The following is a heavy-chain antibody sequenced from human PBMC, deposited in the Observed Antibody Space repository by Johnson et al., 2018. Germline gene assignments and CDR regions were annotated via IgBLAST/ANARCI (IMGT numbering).Heavy chain of an antibody. V-gene: IGHV3-23*04. Sequence: VQLVESGGGVVQPGRSLRLSCAGSGFTFSDFYMSWIRQAPGKGLEWVSAISGSGGSTYYADSVKGRFTISRDNSKNTLYLQMHSLGAEDTAVYYWAKDKAFDIWGQGTMVTVSS. J-gene: IGHJ3*02. CDR3: AKDKAFDI. CDR2: ISGSGGST. CDR1: GFTFSDFY.